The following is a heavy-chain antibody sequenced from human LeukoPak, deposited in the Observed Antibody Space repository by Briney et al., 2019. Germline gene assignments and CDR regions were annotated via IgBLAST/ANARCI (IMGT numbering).Heavy chain of an antibody. J-gene: IGHJ4*02. D-gene: IGHD3-22*01. CDR2: ISSGSSTI. V-gene: IGHV3-48*02. CDR3: ARDFYDSSGTDRQSFDY. CDR1: GFTFSDHY. Sequence: PGGSLRLSCAASGFTFSDHYMDWVRQAPGKGLEWVSYISSGSSTIYYADSVKGRFTISRDNAKNSLYLQMNSLRDEDTAVYYCARDFYDSSGTDRQSFDYWGQGTLVTVSS.